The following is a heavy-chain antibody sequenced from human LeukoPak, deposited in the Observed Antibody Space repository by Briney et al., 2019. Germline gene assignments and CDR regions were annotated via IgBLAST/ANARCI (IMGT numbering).Heavy chain of an antibody. CDR3: AGEAHDYSDWFDP. CDR1: GGSISSYY. CDR2: IYYSGST. J-gene: IGHJ5*02. Sequence: SETLSLTCTVSGGSISSYYWSWIRQPPGKGLEWIGYIYYSGSTNYNPSLKSRVTISVDTSKNQFSLKLSSVTAADTAVYYCAGEAHDYSDWFDPWGQGTLVTVSS. V-gene: IGHV4-59*01. D-gene: IGHD4-11*01.